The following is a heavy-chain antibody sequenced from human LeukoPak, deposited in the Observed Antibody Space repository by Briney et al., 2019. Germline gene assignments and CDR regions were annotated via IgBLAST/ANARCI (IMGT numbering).Heavy chain of an antibody. CDR1: GFTFSTYA. Sequence: GGSLRLSCAASGFTFSTYAMSWVRQTPEKGLEWVSAIGDTGGNTFYADSVKGRFTISRDNSKNTLYLQMNSLRAEDTAIYYCAKGRTNDYWGQGTLVTVSS. D-gene: IGHD1/OR15-1a*01. V-gene: IGHV3-23*01. CDR2: IGDTGGNT. J-gene: IGHJ4*02. CDR3: AKGRTNDY.